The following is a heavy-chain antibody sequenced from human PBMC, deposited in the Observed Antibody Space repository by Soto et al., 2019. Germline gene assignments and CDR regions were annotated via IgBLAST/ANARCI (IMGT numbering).Heavy chain of an antibody. CDR3: AGERYYDGLKYY. J-gene: IGHJ4*02. V-gene: IGHV3-48*02. D-gene: IGHD3-16*01. CDR1: GIPFGHSG. Sequence: XGSLRLSCVVSGIPFGHSGMGWVRQAPGKGLEWISSISSSSSSILYADSVKGRFTISRDNAKNSLYLQMNSLRDDDTALYFSAGERYYDGLKYYWGQGTQVTVSS. CDR2: ISSSSSSI.